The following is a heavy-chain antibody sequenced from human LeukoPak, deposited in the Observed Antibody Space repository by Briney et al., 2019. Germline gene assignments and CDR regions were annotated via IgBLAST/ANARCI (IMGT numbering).Heavy chain of an antibody. CDR3: AKGSGVGAIRSGFDY. CDR2: ISSSGSTI. Sequence: GGSLRLSCAASGFTFSDYYMSWIRQAPGKGLEWVSYISSSGSTIYYADSVKGRFTISRDNAKNTLYLQMNSLRAEDTAVYYCAKGSGVGAIRSGFDYWGQGTLVTVSS. J-gene: IGHJ4*02. V-gene: IGHV3-11*01. D-gene: IGHD1-26*01. CDR1: GFTFSDYY.